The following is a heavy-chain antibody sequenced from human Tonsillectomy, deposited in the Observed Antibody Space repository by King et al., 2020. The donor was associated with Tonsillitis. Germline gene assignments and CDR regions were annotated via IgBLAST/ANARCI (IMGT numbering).Heavy chain of an antibody. CDR3: AREWDIITMIVALDY. CDR1: GYTFTGYY. V-gene: IGHV1-2*02. J-gene: IGHJ4*02. CDR2: INPNSGGT. D-gene: IGHD3-22*01. Sequence: QLVQSGAEVKKPGASVKVSCKASGYTFTGYYMHWVRQAPGQGLEWMGWINPNSGGTNYAQKFQGRVTMTRDTSISTAYMELSRLRSDDTAVYYCAREWDIITMIVALDYWGQGTLVTVSS.